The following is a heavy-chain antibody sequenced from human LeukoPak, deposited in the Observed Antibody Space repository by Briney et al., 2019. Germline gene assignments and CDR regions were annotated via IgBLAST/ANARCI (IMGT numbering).Heavy chain of an antibody. Sequence: GGSLRLSCAAAELTFSSYELYWVRQAPGKGLEGVSYISGSCETIYYADSVKGRFTISRDNANKSLYLRMSSLRVEDTDIYYCIPPAAGLRRTISTEYFQHWGQGALVTVSS. V-gene: IGHV3-48*03. D-gene: IGHD6-13*01. CDR3: IPPAAGLRRTISTEYFQH. CDR2: ISGSCETI. J-gene: IGHJ1*01. CDR1: ELTFSSYE.